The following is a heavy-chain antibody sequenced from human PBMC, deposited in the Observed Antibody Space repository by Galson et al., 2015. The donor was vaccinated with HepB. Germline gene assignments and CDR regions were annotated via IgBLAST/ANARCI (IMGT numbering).Heavy chain of an antibody. V-gene: IGHV5-51*01. CDR3: ARHVVYWFDP. D-gene: IGHD2-15*01. J-gene: IGHJ5*02. CDR2: IYPGDSDT. Sequence: QSGAEVKRPGESLKISCKGSGYNFTNYWIGWVRQMPGIGLEWMGIIYPGDSDTRYSPSFQGQVTISADKSISTTCLQWSSLKASDTAMYYCARHVVYWFDPWGQGTLVTVSS. CDR1: GYNFTNYW.